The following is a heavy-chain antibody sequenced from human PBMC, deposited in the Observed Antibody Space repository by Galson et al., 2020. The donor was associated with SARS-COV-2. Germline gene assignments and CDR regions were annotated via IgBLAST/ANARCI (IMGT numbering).Heavy chain of an antibody. J-gene: IGHJ5*02. CDR3: AREFKYYYGSGSYYNENWFDP. D-gene: IGHD3-10*01. CDR2: IYYSGST. V-gene: IGHV4-59*01. Sequence: SETLSLTCTVSGGSISSYYWSWIRQPPGKGLEWIGYIYYSGSTNYNPSLKSRVTISVDTSKNQFSLKLSSVTAADTAVYYCAREFKYYYGSGSYYNENWFDPWGQGTLVTVSS. CDR1: GGSISSYY.